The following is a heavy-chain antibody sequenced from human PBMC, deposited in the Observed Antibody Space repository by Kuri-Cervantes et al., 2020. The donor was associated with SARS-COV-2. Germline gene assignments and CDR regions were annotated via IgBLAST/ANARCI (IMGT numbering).Heavy chain of an antibody. Sequence: GGSLRLSCAASSFTFSTSWMHWVRQAPGKGLEWVGFIKLESEGRATDYAAPVRGRFTISRDDSNNALYLQMNGLKTEDTAVYYCLRDWYGVDFWGQGTTVTVSS. D-gene: IGHD2-21*01. CDR3: LRDWYGVDF. CDR1: SFTFSTSW. J-gene: IGHJ6*02. V-gene: IGHV3-15*07. CDR2: IKLESEGRAT.